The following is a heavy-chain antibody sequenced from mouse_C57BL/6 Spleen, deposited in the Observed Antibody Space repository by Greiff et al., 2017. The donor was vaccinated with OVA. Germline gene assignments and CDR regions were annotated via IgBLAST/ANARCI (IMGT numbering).Heavy chain of an antibody. V-gene: IGHV7-1*01. CDR3: ARDASSGYAWFAY. CDR2: SRNKANDYTT. CDR1: GFTFSDFY. Sequence: EVKVVESGGGLVQSGRSLRLSCATSGFTFSDFYMEWVRQAPGKGLEWIAASRNKANDYTTEYSASVKGRFIVSRDTSQSILYLQMNALRAEDTAIYYCARDASSGYAWFAYWGQGTLVTVSA. D-gene: IGHD3-2*02. J-gene: IGHJ3*01.